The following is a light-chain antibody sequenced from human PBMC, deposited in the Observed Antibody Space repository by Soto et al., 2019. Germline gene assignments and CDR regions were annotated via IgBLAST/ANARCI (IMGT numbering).Light chain of an antibody. CDR2: AAS. CDR3: QQTHSTPWT. V-gene: IGKV1-39*01. CDR1: QSISSY. Sequence: DIQMTQSPSSLSASVGDRVTITCRASQSISSYLNWYQQSPGKAPKLLIYAASSLQSGVPSRFSGSGSGTDFTLTISSLQPEDFATYYCQQTHSTPWTFGQGTKVEIK. J-gene: IGKJ1*01.